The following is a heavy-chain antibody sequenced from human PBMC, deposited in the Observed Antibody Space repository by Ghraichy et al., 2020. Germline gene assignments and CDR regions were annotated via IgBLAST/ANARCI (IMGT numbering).Heavy chain of an antibody. V-gene: IGHV4-59*01. J-gene: IGHJ4*02. Sequence: SQTLSLTCTVSGGSISSYYWSWIRQPPGKGLEWIGYIYYSGSTNYNPSLKSRVTISVDTSKNQFSLKLSSVTAADTAVYYCARERRGSGSDLDYWGQGTLVTVSS. CDR3: ARERRGSGSDLDY. CDR2: IYYSGST. D-gene: IGHD3-10*01. CDR1: GGSISSYY.